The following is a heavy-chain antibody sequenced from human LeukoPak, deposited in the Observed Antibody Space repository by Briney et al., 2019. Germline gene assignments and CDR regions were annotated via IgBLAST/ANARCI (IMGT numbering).Heavy chain of an antibody. CDR3: ARIKVVVPAARRVWFGDFDY. CDR2: IYYSGST. Sequence: PSETLSLTCTVSGGSISSSSYYWGWIRQPPGKGLEWIGSIYYSGSTYYNPSLKSRVTISVDTSKNQFSLKLSSVTAADTAVYHCARIKVVVPAARRVWFGDFDYWGQGTLVTVSS. V-gene: IGHV4-39*07. D-gene: IGHD2-2*01. J-gene: IGHJ4*02. CDR1: GGSISSSSYY.